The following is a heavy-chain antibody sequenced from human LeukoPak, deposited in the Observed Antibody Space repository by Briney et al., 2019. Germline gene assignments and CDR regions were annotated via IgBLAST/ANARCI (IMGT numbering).Heavy chain of an antibody. CDR1: GGPIYSYY. CDR2: LYPGVST. D-gene: IGHD3-22*01. CDR3: ARLKFYDSTGYTPGHYMDV. J-gene: IGHJ6*03. V-gene: IGHV4-4*07. Sequence: SETLSLTCTVSGGPIYSYYWSWIRQTAGKGLEWIGRLYPGVSTDYNPSLKSRVTMSVDTSKNQFVLKLGAVTAADTAVYYCARLKFYDSTGYTPGHYMDVWGKGTTVTVSS.